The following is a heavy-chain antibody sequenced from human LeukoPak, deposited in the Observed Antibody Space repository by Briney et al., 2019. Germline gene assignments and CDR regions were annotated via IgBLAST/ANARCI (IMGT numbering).Heavy chain of an antibody. D-gene: IGHD5-24*01. Sequence: GGSLRLSCAASGFTFSNYAMNWVRQAPGKGLEWVSAISGSGGSTYYADSVKGRFTISRDNSKNTLYLQMNSLRAGDTAVYYCARGDGGLDIWGQGTMVIVSS. J-gene: IGHJ3*02. CDR1: GFTFSNYA. V-gene: IGHV3-23*01. CDR2: ISGSGGST. CDR3: ARGDGGLDI.